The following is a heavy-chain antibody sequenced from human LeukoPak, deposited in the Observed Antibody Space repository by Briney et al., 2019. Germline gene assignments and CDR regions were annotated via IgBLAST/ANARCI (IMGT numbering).Heavy chain of an antibody. CDR3: ARDSSGRSPPTY. Sequence: PGGSLRLSCAASGFTFSSYSMNWVRQAPGKGLEWVSSISSSSSYIYYADSVKGRFTISRDNAKNSLYLQMNSLRAEDTAVYYCARDSSGRSPPTYWGQGTLVTVSS. CDR1: GFTFSSYS. V-gene: IGHV3-21*01. CDR2: ISSSSSYI. D-gene: IGHD3-22*01. J-gene: IGHJ4*02.